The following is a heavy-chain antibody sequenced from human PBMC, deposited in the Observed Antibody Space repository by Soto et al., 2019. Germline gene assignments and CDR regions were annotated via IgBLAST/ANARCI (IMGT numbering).Heavy chain of an antibody. Sequence: SQTLSLTCAISGDSVSSNSAAWNWIRQSPSRGLEWLGRTYYRSKWYNDYAVSVKGRITINPDTSKNQFSLQLNSVTPEDTAVYYCAREGLRYFDWLNPYYYYYYGMDVWGQGTTVTVSS. D-gene: IGHD3-9*01. V-gene: IGHV6-1*01. CDR2: TYYRSKWYN. CDR3: AREGLRYFDWLNPYYYYYYGMDV. J-gene: IGHJ6*02. CDR1: GDSVSSNSAA.